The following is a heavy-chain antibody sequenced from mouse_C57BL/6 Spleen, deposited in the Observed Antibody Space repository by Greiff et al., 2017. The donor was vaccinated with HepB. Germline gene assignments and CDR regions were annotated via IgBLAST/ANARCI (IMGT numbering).Heavy chain of an antibody. CDR3: DRCYGNYRYFDV. V-gene: IGHV2-2*01. J-gene: IGHJ1*03. CDR1: GFSLTSYG. Sequence: VQGVESGPGLVQPSQSLSITCTVSGFSLTSYGVHWVRQSPGKGLEWLGVIWSGGSTDYNAAFISRLSISKDNSKSQFFFKMNSLQADDTAIYYCDRCYGNYRYFDVWGTGTTVTVSS. CDR2: IWSGGST. D-gene: IGHD2-1*01.